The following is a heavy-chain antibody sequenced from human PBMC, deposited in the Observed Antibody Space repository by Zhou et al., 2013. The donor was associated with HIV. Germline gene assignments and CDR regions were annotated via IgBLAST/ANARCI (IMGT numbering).Heavy chain of an antibody. CDR3: ARGEVLLWFGELLSEYFQH. V-gene: IGHV1-2*02. CDR1: GYTFTGYY. CDR2: INPNSGGT. Sequence: QVQLVQSGAEVKKPGASVKVSCKASGYTFTGYYMHWVRQAPGQGLEWMGWINPNSGGTNYAQKFQGRVTMTRDTSISTAYMELSRLRSDDTAVYYCARGEVLLWFGELLSEYFQHWGQGTLVTVSS. J-gene: IGHJ1*01. D-gene: IGHD3-10*01.